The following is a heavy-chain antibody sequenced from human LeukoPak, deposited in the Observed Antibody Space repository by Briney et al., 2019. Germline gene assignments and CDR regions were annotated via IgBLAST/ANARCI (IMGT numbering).Heavy chain of an antibody. J-gene: IGHJ6*02. V-gene: IGHV1-24*01. Sequence: ASVKVSCKVSGYTLTELSMHWVRQAPGKGLEWMGGSDPEDGETIYAQKFQGRVTMTEDTSTDTAYMELSSLRSEDTAVYYCATSGYCSSTSCPNLHYYYGMDVWGQGTTVTVSS. CDR2: SDPEDGET. D-gene: IGHD2-2*01. CDR3: ATSGYCSSTSCPNLHYYYGMDV. CDR1: GYTLTELS.